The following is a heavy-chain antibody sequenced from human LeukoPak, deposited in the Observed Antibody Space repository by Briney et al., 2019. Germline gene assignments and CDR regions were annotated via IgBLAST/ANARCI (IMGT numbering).Heavy chain of an antibody. Sequence: GGSLRLSCAASGITFGSYWMTWVRQAPGKGLEWVAVIWYDGSKKYYTDSVKGRFTISRDNSKNTLYLQMNSLRAEDTAVYYCASTMYYYDSSGYYSLDYWGQGTLVTVSS. CDR1: GITFGSYW. CDR2: IWYDGSKK. V-gene: IGHV3-33*08. D-gene: IGHD3-22*01. J-gene: IGHJ4*02. CDR3: ASTMYYYDSSGYYSLDY.